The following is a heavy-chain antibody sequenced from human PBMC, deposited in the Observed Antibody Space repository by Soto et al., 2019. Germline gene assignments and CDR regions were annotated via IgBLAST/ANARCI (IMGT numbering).Heavy chain of an antibody. D-gene: IGHD7-27*01. J-gene: IGHJ6*03. Sequence: EVRLVESGGGLVQPGGSLRLSCATSGFILSDCAMNWVRQAPGKGLEWVSYISSSSSVIDYADSVKGRFTVSSDNGRNSLYLQMNSLRAEDTAVYYCARDLSWVSNWYYDMDVWGKGTTVTVSS. CDR2: ISSSSSVI. CDR1: GFILSDCA. CDR3: ARDLSWVSNWYYDMDV. V-gene: IGHV3-48*01.